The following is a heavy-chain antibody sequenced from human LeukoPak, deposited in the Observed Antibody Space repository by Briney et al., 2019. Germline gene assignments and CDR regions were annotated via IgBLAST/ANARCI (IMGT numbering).Heavy chain of an antibody. CDR1: GGSFSGYY. J-gene: IGHJ4*02. Sequence: SETLSLTCAVYGGSFSGYYWSWIRRPPGKGLEWIGEINHSGSTNYNPSLKSRVTISVDTSKNQFSLKLSSVTAADTAVYYCASSGATTSGYWGQGTLVTVSS. CDR3: ASSGATTSGY. CDR2: INHSGST. D-gene: IGHD1-26*01. V-gene: IGHV4-34*01.